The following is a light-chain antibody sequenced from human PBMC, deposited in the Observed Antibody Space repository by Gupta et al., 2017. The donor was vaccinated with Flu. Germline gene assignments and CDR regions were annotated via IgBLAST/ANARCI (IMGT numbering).Light chain of an antibody. J-gene: IGLJ3*02. CDR1: SSDIGGYNY. CDR3: CSYAGSYTLLV. Sequence: SALTQPRSVSGSPGQSVTISCTGTSSDIGGYNYVSWYQHHTGKAPKLIIYEVNRRPSGVPDRFSGSKSGKTASLTISGLQAEDEADYYCCSYAGSYTLLVFGGGTKLTVL. CDR2: EVN. V-gene: IGLV2-11*01.